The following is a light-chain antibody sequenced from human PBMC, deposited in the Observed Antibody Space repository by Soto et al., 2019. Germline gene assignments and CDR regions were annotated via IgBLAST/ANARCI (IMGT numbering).Light chain of an antibody. J-gene: IGLJ1*01. CDR3: ATWDDSLNLLYV. Sequence: QSVLTQPPSVSGAPGQRVTISCSGSSSNIGAGYDVNWYQQLPGMAPKLLIYLNSRRPSGVPDRFSGSKSGTSASLAISGLQSEDEAEYYCATWDDSLNLLYVFGTGTKATVL. CDR2: LNS. V-gene: IGLV1-44*01. CDR1: SSNIGAGYD.